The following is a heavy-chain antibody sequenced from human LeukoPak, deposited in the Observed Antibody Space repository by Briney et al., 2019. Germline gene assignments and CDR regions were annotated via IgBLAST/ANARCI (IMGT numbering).Heavy chain of an antibody. CDR3: ARTRRYYYYYGMDV. V-gene: IGHV3-30-3*01. CDR2: ISFDGSDK. Sequence: GGSLRLSCAASGFTFSWHAIHWVRQAPRKGLEWVAVISFDGSDKYYADSVKGRFTISRDNSKNTLYLQMNSLRAEDTAVYYCARTRRYYYYYGMDVWGQGTTVTVSS. J-gene: IGHJ6*02. CDR1: GFTFSWHA.